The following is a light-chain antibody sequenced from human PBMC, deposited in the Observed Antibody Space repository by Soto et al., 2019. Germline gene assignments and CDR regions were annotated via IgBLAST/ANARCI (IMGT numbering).Light chain of an antibody. CDR2: EGS. Sequence: QSALTQPASVSGSPGQSITISCTGTSSDVGSYNLVSGYQQHPGKAPKLMIYEGSKRPSGVSNRFSGSKSGNTASLTISGLQAEDEADYYCCSYAGSSTLYVVFGGGTQLTVL. CDR3: CSYAGSSTLYVV. V-gene: IGLV2-23*01. J-gene: IGLJ2*01. CDR1: SSDVGSYNL.